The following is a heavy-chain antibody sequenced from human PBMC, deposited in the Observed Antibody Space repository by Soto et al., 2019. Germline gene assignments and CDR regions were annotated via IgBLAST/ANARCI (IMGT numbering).Heavy chain of an antibody. CDR1: GFTFSSYA. CDR3: VAAPGSSWGDYYYYGMDV. V-gene: IGHV3-64D*08. J-gene: IGHJ6*02. Sequence: GGSLRLSCSASGFTFSSYAMHWVRQAPGKGLEYVSAISSNGGSTYYADSVKGRFTISRDNSKNTLYLQMSSLRAEDTAVYYCVAAPGSSWGDYYYYGMDVWGQGTTVTVSS. CDR2: ISSNGGST. D-gene: IGHD6-13*01.